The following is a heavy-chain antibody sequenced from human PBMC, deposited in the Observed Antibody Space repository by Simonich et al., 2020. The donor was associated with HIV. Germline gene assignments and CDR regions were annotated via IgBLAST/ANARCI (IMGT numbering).Heavy chain of an antibody. CDR3: AHRRLNWGGDYFDY. CDR1: GFSLSTIGLV. Sequence: QITLKESGPTLVHPTQTLTLTCTFSGFSLSTIGLVVGWIRQPPGKALDWLAHNYWDDDKRYNPPLKSRLTITTDTSKNQVVLTMTNMDPVDTATYYCAHRRLNWGGDYFDYWGQGTLVTVSS. CDR2: NYWDDDK. V-gene: IGHV2-5*02. J-gene: IGHJ4*02. D-gene: IGHD7-27*01.